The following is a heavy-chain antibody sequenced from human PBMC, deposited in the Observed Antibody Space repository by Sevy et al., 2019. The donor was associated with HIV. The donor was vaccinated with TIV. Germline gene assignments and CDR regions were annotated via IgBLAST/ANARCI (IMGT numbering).Heavy chain of an antibody. CDR2: ITRNSYEAYGGTT. Sequence: GGSLRLSCTTSGFTFDDYAMSWFRQAPGKGLEWVAFITRNSYEAYGGTTEYAASVKGRFIISRDDSKCIAYLQMNSLKSEDTAVYYCARGLATADTPEYYFDYWGQGTLVTVSS. D-gene: IGHD5-12*01. V-gene: IGHV3-49*03. J-gene: IGHJ4*02. CDR1: GFTFDDYA. CDR3: ARGLATADTPEYYFDY.